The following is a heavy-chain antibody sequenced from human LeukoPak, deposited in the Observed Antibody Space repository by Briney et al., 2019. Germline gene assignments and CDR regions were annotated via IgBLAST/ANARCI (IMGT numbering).Heavy chain of an antibody. J-gene: IGHJ5*02. CDR3: ARDLSGYEGWFYP. V-gene: IGHV4-59*01. CDR2: IYYSGST. CDR1: SGSISTYS. D-gene: IGHD5-12*01. Sequence: SETLSLTCTVSSGSISTYSWSWIRQPPGKGLEWIGYIYYSGSTNYNPSLKSRVTISVDTSKNQFSLNLSSVTAADTAVYYCARDLSGYEGWFYPWGAGTLVTVSS.